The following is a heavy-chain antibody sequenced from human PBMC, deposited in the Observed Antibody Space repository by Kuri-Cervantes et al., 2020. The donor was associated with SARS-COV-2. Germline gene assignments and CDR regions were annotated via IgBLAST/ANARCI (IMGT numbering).Heavy chain of an antibody. V-gene: IGHV3-11*01. CDR3: AKDKLWRYFDWSDLDY. J-gene: IGHJ4*02. Sequence: GESLKISCAASGFTFSDYYMSWIRQAPGKGLEWVSYISSSGSTIYYADSVKGRFTISRDNAKNSLYLQMNSLRAEDTAVYYCAKDKLWRYFDWSDLDYWGQGTLVTVSS. CDR1: GFTFSDYY. D-gene: IGHD3-9*01. CDR2: ISSSGSTI.